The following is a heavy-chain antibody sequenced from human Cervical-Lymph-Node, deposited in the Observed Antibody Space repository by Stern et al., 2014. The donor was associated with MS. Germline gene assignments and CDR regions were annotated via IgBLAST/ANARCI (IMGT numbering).Heavy chain of an antibody. CDR3: ATLYDSSGNYGMEV. Sequence: QVQLVESGAQVKKPGASVTVSCKGSGYTFIRYFIHLVRQAPGPGLEWMGIVNANGGSARYAQKFQGRVTMASDTSTSTVSMELSSLRSEDTAVYYCATLYDSSGNYGMEVWGQGTTVIVSS. CDR2: VNANGGSA. J-gene: IGHJ6*02. D-gene: IGHD5/OR15-5a*01. V-gene: IGHV1-46*01. CDR1: GYTFIRYF.